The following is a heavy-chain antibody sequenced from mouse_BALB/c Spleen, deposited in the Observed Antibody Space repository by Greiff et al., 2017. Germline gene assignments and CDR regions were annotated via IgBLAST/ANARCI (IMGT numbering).Heavy chain of an antibody. CDR2: IWWDGDK. J-gene: IGHJ4*01. CDR1: GFSLSTSGMG. CDR3: AGIVTITTVGDYYAMDY. D-gene: IGHD1-1*01. Sequence: QVTLKESGPGILQPSQTLSLSCSFSGFSLSTSGMGVGWIRPPSGKGLEWLAHIWWDGDKRYNQDLKSRLTISKDTSSNQVFLKIASVDTADTATYYCAGIVTITTVGDYYAMDYWGQGTSVTVSS. V-gene: IGHV8-8*01.